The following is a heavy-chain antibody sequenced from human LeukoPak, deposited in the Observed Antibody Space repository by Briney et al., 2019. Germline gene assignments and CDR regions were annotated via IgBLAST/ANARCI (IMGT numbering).Heavy chain of an antibody. V-gene: IGHV3-30-3*01. J-gene: IGHJ3*02. CDR2: ISYDGSNK. D-gene: IGHD1-26*01. CDR1: GFTFSSYA. Sequence: GRSLRLSCAASGFTFSSYAMHWVRQAPGKGLEWVAVISYDGSNKYYADSVKGRFTISRDNSKNTLYLQMNSLRAEDTAVYYCARVWVGATGMYDAFDIWGQGTMVTVSS. CDR3: ARVWVGATGMYDAFDI.